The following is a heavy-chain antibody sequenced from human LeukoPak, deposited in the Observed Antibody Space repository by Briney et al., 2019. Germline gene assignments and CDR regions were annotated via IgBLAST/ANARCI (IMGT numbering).Heavy chain of an antibody. CDR3: ARRAGTIRFDP. V-gene: IGHV1-18*01. CDR1: GYTLTSYG. CDR2: ISAYSGNT. Sequence: GASVKVSCKASGYTLTSYGISWVRQAPGQGLEWMGWISAYSGNTNYAQKLQGRVTMTTDTSASTAYMELRSLRSDDTAVYYCARRAGTIRFDPWGQGTLVTVSS. D-gene: IGHD6-13*01. J-gene: IGHJ5*02.